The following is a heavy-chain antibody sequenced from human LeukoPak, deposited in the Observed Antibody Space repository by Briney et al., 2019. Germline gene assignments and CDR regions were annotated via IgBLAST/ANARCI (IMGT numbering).Heavy chain of an antibody. J-gene: IGHJ4*02. Sequence: GGSLRLSCAASGFTFSSYGMSWVRQAPGKGLEWVSAISGSGGSTYYADSVKGRFTISRDNSKNTLYLQMNSLRAEDTAVYYCAKVRWELLGYFDYWGQGTLVTVSS. D-gene: IGHD1-26*01. CDR3: AKVRWELLGYFDY. V-gene: IGHV3-23*01. CDR2: ISGSGGST. CDR1: GFTFSSYG.